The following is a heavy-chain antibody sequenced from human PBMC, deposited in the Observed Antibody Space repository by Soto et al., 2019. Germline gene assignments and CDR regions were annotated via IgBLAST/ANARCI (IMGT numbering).Heavy chain of an antibody. CDR2: ISAYNGKT. V-gene: IGHV1-18*04. D-gene: IGHD1-7*01. J-gene: IGHJ3*01. CDR3: ERGGLNYGPGPFDL. CDR1: GYTFTNYG. Sequence: QVQLVQSGTEVKTPGASVKVSCHASGYTFTNYGINWVRQAPGQGLEWMAWISAYNGKTHHAPFVQDRVTMTTDAPTRTAYMELPSLRSDDTDVYTCERGGLNYGPGPFDLWGQGTMVTVSS.